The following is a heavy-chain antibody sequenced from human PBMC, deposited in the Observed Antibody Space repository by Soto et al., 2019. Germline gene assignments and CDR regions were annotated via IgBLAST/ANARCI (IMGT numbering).Heavy chain of an antibody. V-gene: IGHV3-30*04. CDR3: AREGLTDSFDI. CDR2: ISDDGSNK. CDR1: GFTFSSYA. Sequence: GGSLRLSCAASGFTFSSYAMHWVRQAPGKGLEWVAVISDDGSNKYYADSVKGRFTISRDNSKNTLYLQMKSLRAEDTAVYYCAREGLTDSFDIWGQGTMVTVSS. J-gene: IGHJ3*02. D-gene: IGHD7-27*01.